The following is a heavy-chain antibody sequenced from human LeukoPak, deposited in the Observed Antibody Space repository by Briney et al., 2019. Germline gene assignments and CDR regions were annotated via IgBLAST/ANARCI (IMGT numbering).Heavy chain of an antibody. D-gene: IGHD6-13*01. Sequence: SETLSLTCAVYGGSFSGYYWSWIRQPPGKGLEWIGEINHSGSTNYNPFLKSRVTISVDTSKNQFSLKLSSVTAADTAVYYCARGRKAAAGRRPGYNWFDPWGQGTLVTVSS. V-gene: IGHV4-34*01. CDR1: GGSFSGYY. J-gene: IGHJ5*02. CDR3: ARGRKAAAGRRPGYNWFDP. CDR2: INHSGST.